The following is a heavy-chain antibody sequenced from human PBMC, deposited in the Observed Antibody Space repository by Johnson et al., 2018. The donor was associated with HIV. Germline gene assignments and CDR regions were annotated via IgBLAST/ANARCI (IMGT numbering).Heavy chain of an antibody. CDR3: AKVAVATAAGGVALDI. CDR2: ISYAGRDA. CDR1: GFAFSSYA. J-gene: IGHJ3*02. Sequence: QVQLVESGGGVVQPGTSLRLSCTASGFAFSSYALHWVRQAPGKGLEWVAVISYAGRDAYYADSVKGRFTSSRDNSNNILYLQMNSLRVEDTAVYYCAKVAVATAAGGVALDIWGPGTMVTVS. D-gene: IGHD6-13*01. V-gene: IGHV3-30*04.